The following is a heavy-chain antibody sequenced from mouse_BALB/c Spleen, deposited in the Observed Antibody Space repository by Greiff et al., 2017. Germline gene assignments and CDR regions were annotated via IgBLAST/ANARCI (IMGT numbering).Heavy chain of an antibody. D-gene: IGHD2-1*01. CDR2: ISSGGGST. CDR1: GFAFSSYD. V-gene: IGHV5-12-1*01. CDR3: ARRGYGNYEAY. J-gene: IGHJ3*01. Sequence: EVQRVESGGGLVKPGGSLKLSCAASGFAFSSYDMSWVRQTPEKRLEWVAYISSGGGSTYYPDTVKGRFTISRDNAKNTLYLQMSSLKSEDTAMYYCARRGYGNYEAYWGQGTLVTVSA.